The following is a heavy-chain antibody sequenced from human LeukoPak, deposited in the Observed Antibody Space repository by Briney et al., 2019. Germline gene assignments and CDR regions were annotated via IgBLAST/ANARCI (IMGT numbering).Heavy chain of an antibody. J-gene: IGHJ5*02. V-gene: IGHV3-30-3*01. CDR3: ARDLDSSSWYFLWFDP. CDR2: ISYDGGNK. Sequence: GSPRLSCAASRFTFSDYYMSWIRQAPGKGLEWVAVISYDGGNKYYADSVKGRFTISRDNSKNTLFLQMNSLRAEDTAVYYCARDLDSSSWYFLWFDPWGQGTLVTVSS. D-gene: IGHD6-13*01. CDR1: RFTFSDYY.